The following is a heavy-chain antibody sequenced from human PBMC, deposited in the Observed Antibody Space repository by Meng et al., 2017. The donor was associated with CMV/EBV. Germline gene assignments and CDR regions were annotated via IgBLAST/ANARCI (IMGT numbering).Heavy chain of an antibody. V-gene: IGHV3-23*01. CDR3: AKDRLNLFTEYQLPATHFDY. Sequence: GGSLRLSCAASGFTFSSYAMSWVRQAPGKGLEWVSAISGSGGSTYYADSVKGRFTISRDNSKNPLYLQMNSLRAEDTAVYYCAKDRLNLFTEYQLPATHFDYWGQGTLVTVSS. D-gene: IGHD2-2*01. J-gene: IGHJ4*02. CDR2: ISGSGGST. CDR1: GFTFSSYA.